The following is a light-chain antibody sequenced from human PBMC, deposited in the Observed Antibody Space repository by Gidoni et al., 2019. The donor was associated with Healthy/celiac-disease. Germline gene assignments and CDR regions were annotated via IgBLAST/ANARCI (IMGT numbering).Light chain of an antibody. Sequence: IVFTQPPATLSLSPGERASLSCRASQNVSSYLAWYQQKPGQDPRLLIYDASNRATGLPARFSGSGSGTDFTLTISSREPEDVAVYYCQQRSNWTPYTFGQGTKLEIK. V-gene: IGKV3-11*01. CDR1: QNVSSY. CDR2: DAS. CDR3: QQRSNWTPYT. J-gene: IGKJ2*01.